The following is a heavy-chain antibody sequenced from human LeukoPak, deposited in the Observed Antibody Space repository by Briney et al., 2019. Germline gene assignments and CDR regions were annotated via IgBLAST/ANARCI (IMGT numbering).Heavy chain of an antibody. CDR1: GDTFTSYG. V-gene: IGHV1-18*01. D-gene: IGHD7-27*01. Sequence: ASVKVSCKSSGDTFTSYGISWVRQAPGQGLEWMGRISTHNGNTNYAQKLQGRVTMTADTITSTAYMELSSLRSEDTAVYYCARELGFNVYYFDYWGQGTLVTVSS. CDR3: ARELGFNVYYFDY. J-gene: IGHJ4*02. CDR2: ISTHNGNT.